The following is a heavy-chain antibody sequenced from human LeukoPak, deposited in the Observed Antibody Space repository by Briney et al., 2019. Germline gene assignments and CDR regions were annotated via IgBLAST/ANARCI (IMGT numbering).Heavy chain of an antibody. D-gene: IGHD3-16*01. CDR2: ISYDGSNK. V-gene: IGHV3-30*03. CDR1: GFTFSSYG. J-gene: IGHJ4*02. CDR3: ERLRLGELYTK. Sequence: GGSLRLSCAASGFTFSSYGMHWVRQAPGKGLEWVAVISYDGSNKYYADSVKGRFTISRDNSKNTLYLQMNSLRAEDTAVYYCERLRLGELYTKWGQETLVTVSS.